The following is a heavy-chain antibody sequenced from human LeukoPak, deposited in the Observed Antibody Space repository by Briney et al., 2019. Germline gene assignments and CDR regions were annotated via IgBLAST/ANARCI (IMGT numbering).Heavy chain of an antibody. Sequence: GGSLRLFCAASGFNFRSYSMNWVRQAPGKGLEWVSYISSSTINIYYADSVKGRFTISRDDAKNSLYLQMNSLRDEDTAVYYCATDGYAKFDYWGQETLFTVSS. D-gene: IGHD5-18*01. CDR2: ISSSTINI. CDR3: ATDGYAKFDY. CDR1: GFNFRSYS. J-gene: IGHJ4*02. V-gene: IGHV3-48*02.